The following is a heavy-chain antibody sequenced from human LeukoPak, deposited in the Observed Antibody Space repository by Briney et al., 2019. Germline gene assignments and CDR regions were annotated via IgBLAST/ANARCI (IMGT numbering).Heavy chain of an antibody. D-gene: IGHD3-10*01. CDR2: ISYSGNT. CDR3: ARDDYRGVTNFDP. V-gene: IGHV4-59*01. Sequence: SETLSLTCTVSGGSISPYFWSWIRQPPGKGLEWIGYISYSGNTNYNPSLKSRVTISVDTAKNQVSLQLTSVTAVDTAVYYCARDDYRGVTNFDPWGQETLVTVSS. J-gene: IGHJ5*02. CDR1: GGSISPYF.